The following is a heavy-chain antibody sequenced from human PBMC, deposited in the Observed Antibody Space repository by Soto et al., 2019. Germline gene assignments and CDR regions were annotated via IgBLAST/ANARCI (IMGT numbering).Heavy chain of an antibody. Sequence: PSETLSLTSTVSGGSISSNYWTWIRQPPGKGLEWIGYVYNSGSTNYNPSLKSRVTISEDTSKSQFSLKVNSMTAADTAVYYCARYRREAVAGYTLDNWGQGILVTVS. D-gene: IGHD6-13*01. CDR3: ARYRREAVAGYTLDN. CDR1: GGSISSNY. V-gene: IGHV4-59*01. CDR2: VYNSGST. J-gene: IGHJ4*02.